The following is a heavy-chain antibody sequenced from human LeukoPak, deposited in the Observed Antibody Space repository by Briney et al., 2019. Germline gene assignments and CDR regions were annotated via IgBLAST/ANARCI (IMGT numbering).Heavy chain of an antibody. CDR2: INSDGSSI. CDR3: AREGRVSGYDFDC. V-gene: IGHV3-74*03. Sequence: GGSLRLSCAACGFTFSSYWLHWVRQATGKGLVWVSRINSDGSSITYADSVKGRFTISRDNAKNTLYLQMNSLRVEDTAVYYCAREGRVSGYDFDCWGQGTLVTVS. D-gene: IGHD5-12*01. CDR1: GFTFSSYW. J-gene: IGHJ4*02.